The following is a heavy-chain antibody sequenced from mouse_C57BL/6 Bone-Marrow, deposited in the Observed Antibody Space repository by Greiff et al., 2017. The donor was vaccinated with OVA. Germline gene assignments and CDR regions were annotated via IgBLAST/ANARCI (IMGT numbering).Heavy chain of an antibody. Sequence: EVKLMESGGGLVQPGGSLSLSCAASGFTFTDYYMSWVRQPPGKALEWLGFIRNKANGYTTGYSASVKGRFTISRDNSQSILYLQMNALRAEDSATYYCVKGYFDVWGTGTTVTVSS. CDR1: GFTFTDYY. CDR3: VKGYFDV. J-gene: IGHJ1*03. V-gene: IGHV7-3*01. CDR2: IRNKANGYTT.